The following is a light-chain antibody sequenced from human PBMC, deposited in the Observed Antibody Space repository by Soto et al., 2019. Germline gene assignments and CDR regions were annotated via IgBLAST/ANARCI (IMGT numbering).Light chain of an antibody. CDR1: QTISSW. CDR3: QHYNSYSEA. CDR2: KAS. Sequence: DIQMNLSPSSLTGSVGDRVTITCRASQTISSWLAWYQQKPGKAPKLLIYKASTLKSGVPSRFSGSGSGTEFTLTLSSLQPDDFATYYCQHYNSYSEAFGQGTKVDIK. J-gene: IGKJ1*01. V-gene: IGKV1-5*03.